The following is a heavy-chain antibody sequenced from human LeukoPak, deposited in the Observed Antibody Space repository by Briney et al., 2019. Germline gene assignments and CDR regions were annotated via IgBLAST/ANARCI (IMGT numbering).Heavy chain of an antibody. J-gene: IGHJ4*02. V-gene: IGHV3-23*01. CDR1: GFTFSSYA. CDR2: ISGSGGST. D-gene: IGHD3-10*01. Sequence: GGSLRLSCAASGFTFSSYAMSWVRPAPGKGLEWVSAISGSGGSTYYADSVKGRFTISRDNSKNTLYLQMNSLRAEDTAVYYCAKDKEYYGSCFDYWGQGTLVTVSS. CDR3: AKDKEYYGSCFDY.